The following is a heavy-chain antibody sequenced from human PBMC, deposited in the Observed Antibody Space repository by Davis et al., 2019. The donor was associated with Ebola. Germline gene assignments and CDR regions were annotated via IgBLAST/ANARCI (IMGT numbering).Heavy chain of an antibody. CDR3: ARDRCSGGSCYLGGTPPDY. J-gene: IGHJ4*02. V-gene: IGHV1-69*06. CDR1: GGTFSSHA. D-gene: IGHD2-15*01. CDR2: IIPIFGTA. Sequence: AASAKVSCKASGGTFSSHAISWVRQAPGQGLEWMGGIIPIFGTANYAQKFQGRVTITADKSTSTAYMELSSLRSEDTAVYYCARDRCSGGSCYLGGTPPDYWGQGTLVTVSS.